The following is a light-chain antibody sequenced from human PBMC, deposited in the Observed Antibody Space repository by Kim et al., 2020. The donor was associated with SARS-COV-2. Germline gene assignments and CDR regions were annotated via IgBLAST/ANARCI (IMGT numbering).Light chain of an antibody. Sequence: EIVLTQSPGTLSLSPGQRATLSCRASQSVSSSYLAWYQQKPGQAPSLLIYGASSRATGIPDRFSGSASGTDVTLTISRLEPEDFAVYYCQQYGSSPRTFGQGTKLEIK. CDR2: GAS. CDR1: QSVSSSY. CDR3: QQYGSSPRT. J-gene: IGKJ2*01. V-gene: IGKV3-20*01.